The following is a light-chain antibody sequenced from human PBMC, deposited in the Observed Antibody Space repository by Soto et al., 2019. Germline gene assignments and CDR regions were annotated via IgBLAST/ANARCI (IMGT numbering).Light chain of an antibody. CDR1: QSLVDTDGNTY. Sequence: EIVMTQTPLSSPVTLGQPASISCRSSQSLVDTDGNTYLSWLHQRPGQPPRQLIYKVSNRFSRVQDRFSGSGAGTDFTLHISWVEAEDVGVYYCMQHRQSLSFGGGTKVEIK. CDR3: MQHRQSLS. V-gene: IGKV2-24*01. CDR2: KVS. J-gene: IGKJ4*01.